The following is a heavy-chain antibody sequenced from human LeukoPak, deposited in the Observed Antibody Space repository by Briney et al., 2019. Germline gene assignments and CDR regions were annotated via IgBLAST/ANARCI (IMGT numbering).Heavy chain of an antibody. CDR1: GYTFISYY. CDR3: ARESPPHRWFDP. V-gene: IGHV1-46*01. J-gene: IGHJ5*02. CDR2: INPSGGST. Sequence: ASVKVSCKASGYTFISYYIHWVRQAPGQGLEWMGIINPSGGSTSYAQKFQGRVTMTRDTSTSTVYMELSSLRSEDTAVCFCARESPPHRWFDPWGQGTLVTVSS.